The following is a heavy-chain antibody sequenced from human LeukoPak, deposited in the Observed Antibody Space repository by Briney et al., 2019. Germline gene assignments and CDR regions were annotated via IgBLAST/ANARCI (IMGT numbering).Heavy chain of an antibody. Sequence: GASVKVSCKTSGYTFTVYYMHWVRQAPGQGLEWMGRINPNSGGTNYAQKFQGRVTMTRDTSISTAYMELSRLRSDDTAVYYCLGRRARNDAFDIWGQGTMVTVSS. CDR1: GYTFTVYY. V-gene: IGHV1-2*06. D-gene: IGHD5-24*01. CDR2: INPNSGGT. J-gene: IGHJ3*02. CDR3: LGRRARNDAFDI.